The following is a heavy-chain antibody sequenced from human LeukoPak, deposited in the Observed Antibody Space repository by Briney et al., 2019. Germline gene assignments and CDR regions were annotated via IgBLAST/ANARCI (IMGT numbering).Heavy chain of an antibody. V-gene: IGHV1-69*13. CDR2: IIPVFGTS. CDR1: GGTFSSYA. Sequence: ASVKVSCKASGGTFSSYAISWVRQAPGQGLEWMGGIIPVFGTSNYAQKFQGRVTITADESTRTAYMELSSLRSEDTAVYYCARVGYSYGLRYWGQGTLVTVSS. CDR3: ARVGYSYGLRY. J-gene: IGHJ4*02. D-gene: IGHD5-18*01.